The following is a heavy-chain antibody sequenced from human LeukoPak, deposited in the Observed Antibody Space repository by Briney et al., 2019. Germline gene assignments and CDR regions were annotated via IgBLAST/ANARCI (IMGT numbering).Heavy chain of an antibody. V-gene: IGHV1-18*01. CDR1: GYTFSDYG. CDR3: ARVGLVDNEYGFYFYMDV. Sequence: GASVKVSCKPSGYTFSDYGITWGRQAPGQGIELMGWISGYNGNTNYAESLQGRVTTTIDTSTSTAYMDLRSLRSDDTAVYYCARVGLVDNEYGFYFYMDVWGKGTTVIVSS. J-gene: IGHJ6*03. D-gene: IGHD4/OR15-4a*01. CDR2: ISGYNGNT.